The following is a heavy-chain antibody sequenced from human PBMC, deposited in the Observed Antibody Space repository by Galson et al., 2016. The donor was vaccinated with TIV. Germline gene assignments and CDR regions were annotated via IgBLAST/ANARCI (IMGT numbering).Heavy chain of an antibody. CDR3: ARDVSHGLDV. J-gene: IGHJ6*02. Sequence: SVKVSCKASGYIFTSEGISWVRQAPGQGLEWMGWINTYNGDTNYTQKLQGRVTMATDTSTGTAYMELRSLRSDDTAVYYCARDVSHGLDVWGQGTTVTVSS. CDR2: INTYNGDT. CDR1: GYIFTSEG. V-gene: IGHV1-18*01.